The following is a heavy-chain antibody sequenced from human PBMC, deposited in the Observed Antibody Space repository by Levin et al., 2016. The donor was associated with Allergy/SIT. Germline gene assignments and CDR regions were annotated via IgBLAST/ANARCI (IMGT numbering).Heavy chain of an antibody. CDR2: ITGSGDHK. D-gene: IGHD3-16*01. CDR3: AKGLEVGGRQRIAANDI. Sequence: GESLKISCAASGFTFSTYAMSWVRQAPGKGLEWVSAITGSGDHKFYIDSVKGRFTISRDNSKNTVNLQMNSLRVEDTGNYYCAKGLEVGGRQRIAANDIWGHGTRVTVSS. CDR1: GFTFSTYA. J-gene: IGHJ4*01. V-gene: IGHV3-23*01.